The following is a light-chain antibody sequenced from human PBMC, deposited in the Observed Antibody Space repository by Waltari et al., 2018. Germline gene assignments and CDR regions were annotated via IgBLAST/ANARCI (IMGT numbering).Light chain of an antibody. V-gene: IGLV3-1*01. Sequence: WYQQRQVQSTVLVSYEDNKRPSGIPERFSGSNSGNTATLIISATQAMDEADYFCQAWDSRTAIFGGGTRLTVL. CDR2: EDN. CDR3: QAWDSRTAI. J-gene: IGLJ2*01.